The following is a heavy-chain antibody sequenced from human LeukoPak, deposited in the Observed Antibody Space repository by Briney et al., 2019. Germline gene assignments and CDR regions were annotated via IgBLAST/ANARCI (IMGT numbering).Heavy chain of an antibody. V-gene: IGHV1-2*02. CDR1: GYTFTVYY. Sequence: ASVRVSCKASGYTFTVYYMHWVRQAPGQGLEWMGWINPNSGGTNYAQKIQGKDTMTRDTSISTAYKELSRLRSDDTAVYYCARVPPYYYGSGSYQYYYYYMDVWGKGTTVTISS. J-gene: IGHJ6*03. CDR3: ARVPPYYYGSGSYQYYYYYMDV. D-gene: IGHD3-10*01. CDR2: INPNSGGT.